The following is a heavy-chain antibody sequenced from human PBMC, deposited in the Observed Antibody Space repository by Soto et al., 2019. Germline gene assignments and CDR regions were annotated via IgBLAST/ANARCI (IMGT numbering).Heavy chain of an antibody. V-gene: IGHV3-30*18. D-gene: IGHD3-10*01. J-gene: IGHJ6*02. CDR2: ISYDGSNK. CDR1: GFTFSSYG. Sequence: GGSMRLSCAASGFTFSSYGMHWVRQAPGKGLEWVAVISYDGSNKYYADSVKGRFTISRDNSKNTLYLQMNSLRAEDTAVYYCAKSKMVWFGDPGYYYGMDVWGQGTTVTVSS. CDR3: AKSKMVWFGDPGYYYGMDV.